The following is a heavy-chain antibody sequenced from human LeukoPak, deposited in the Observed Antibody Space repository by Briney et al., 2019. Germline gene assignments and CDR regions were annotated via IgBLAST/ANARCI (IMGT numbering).Heavy chain of an antibody. J-gene: IGHJ4*02. V-gene: IGHV1-2*02. Sequence: GASVKVSCKASGYTFTDYYMHRMRQAPGQGLEWMGWINPKSGGANSAQKFQGRVTMTRDTSISTAYMELSRLRSDDTAMYYCARDYIAMAGTGFDYWGQGTLVTVSS. CDR2: INPKSGGA. CDR3: ARDYIAMAGTGFDY. D-gene: IGHD6-19*01. CDR1: GYTFTDYY.